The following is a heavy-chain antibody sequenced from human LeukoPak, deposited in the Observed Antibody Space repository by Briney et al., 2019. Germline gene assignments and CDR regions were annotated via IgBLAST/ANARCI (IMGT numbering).Heavy chain of an antibody. CDR2: ISSSSSYI. Sequence: GGSLRLSCVASGFTFSSYSMNWVRQAPGKGLEWVSSISSSSSYIYYADSVKGRFTISRDNAKNSLYLQMNSLRAEDTAVYYCAREIVITMVRSPGLDAFDIWGQGTMVTVSS. CDR1: GFTFSSYS. D-gene: IGHD3-10*01. J-gene: IGHJ3*02. CDR3: AREIVITMVRSPGLDAFDI. V-gene: IGHV3-21*01.